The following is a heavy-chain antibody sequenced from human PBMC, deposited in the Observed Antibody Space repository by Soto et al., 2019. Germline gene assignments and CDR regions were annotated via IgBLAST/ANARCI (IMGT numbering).Heavy chain of an antibody. CDR3: ARTGGLFTTSWYVFDY. D-gene: IGHD6-13*01. CDR2: MNPKRGDT. V-gene: IGHV1-8*01. J-gene: IGHJ4*02. CDR1: GYSFGDFD. Sequence: ASGKVSCKTSGYSFGDFDINWIRQAPGQGLEWMGWMNPKRGDTGSAQKFQGRVTMTRNTSINTAFLEVTGLTSDDTAVYFCARTGGLFTTSWYVFDYWGPGSLVTVSS.